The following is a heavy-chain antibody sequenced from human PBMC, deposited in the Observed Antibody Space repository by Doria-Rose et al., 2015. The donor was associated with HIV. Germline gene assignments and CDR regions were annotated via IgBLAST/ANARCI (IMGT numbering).Heavy chain of an antibody. D-gene: IGHD6-13*01. CDR3: ARDRPSSSWTFDN. J-gene: IGHJ4*02. CDR1: GGSINSGRYY. V-gene: IGHV4-31*02. CDR2: IYYSGTT. Sequence: GGSINSGRYYWSWIRQRPGKGLEWIGYIYYSGTTSYNPSLKSRVAISVDTTKNQFSLKLSSVTAADTAVYYCARDRPSSSWTFDNWGQGTLVTVSS.